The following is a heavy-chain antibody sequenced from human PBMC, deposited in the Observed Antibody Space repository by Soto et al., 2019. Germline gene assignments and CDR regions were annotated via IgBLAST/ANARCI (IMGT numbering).Heavy chain of an antibody. V-gene: IGHV1-2*04. Sequence: WASVKVSCKASGYTFTGYYMHWVRQAPGQGLEWMGWINPNSGGTNYAQKFQGWVTMTRDTSISTAYMELSRLRSDDTAVYYCARGAYSSGWYGFKGYYYYGMDAWGQGTTVTSP. CDR1: GYTFTGYY. CDR3: ARGAYSSGWYGFKGYYYYGMDA. CDR2: INPNSGGT. D-gene: IGHD6-19*01. J-gene: IGHJ6*02.